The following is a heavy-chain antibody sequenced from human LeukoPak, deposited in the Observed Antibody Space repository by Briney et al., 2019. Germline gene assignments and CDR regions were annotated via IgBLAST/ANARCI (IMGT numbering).Heavy chain of an antibody. Sequence: SDPVSLPCSVSGRPINNYHWLCPPQPTEKALEWVGYTYYSRSTNYNPSLKSRLTISADTSRGQFSLKPSSVTAADTAVYYCASGEAAAGGYVDYWGQGILVIVSS. D-gene: IGHD6-13*01. V-gene: IGHV4-59*08. CDR3: ASGEAAAGGYVDY. CDR1: GRPINNYH. CDR2: TYYSRST. J-gene: IGHJ4*02.